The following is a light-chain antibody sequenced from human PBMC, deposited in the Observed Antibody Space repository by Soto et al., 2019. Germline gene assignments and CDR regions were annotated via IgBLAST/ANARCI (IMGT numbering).Light chain of an antibody. V-gene: IGKV3-20*01. CDR3: QQYGSSPKT. J-gene: IGKJ1*01. CDR1: QSVSGSY. Sequence: EIVLTQSPGTLSLSPGERATLSCRASQSVSGSYLAWYQQKPGQAPSLLIYGASTRATGIPGRFSSSGSGTDFTLTISRLEPEDFAVYYCQQYGSSPKTFGQGTKVEIK. CDR2: GAS.